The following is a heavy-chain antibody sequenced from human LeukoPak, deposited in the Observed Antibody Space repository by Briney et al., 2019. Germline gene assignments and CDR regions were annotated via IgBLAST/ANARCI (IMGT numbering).Heavy chain of an antibody. V-gene: IGHV4-34*01. CDR3: ARPHYYDSSGYYYDWYFDL. J-gene: IGHJ2*01. CDR2: ISHSGST. D-gene: IGHD3-22*01. CDR1: GGSFSGYY. Sequence: SETLSLTCAVYGGSFSGYYWSWIRQPPGKGLEWIGEISHSGSTNYNPSLKSRVTISVDTSKNQFSLKLSSVTAADTAVYYCARPHYYDSSGYYYDWYFDLWGRGTLVTVSS.